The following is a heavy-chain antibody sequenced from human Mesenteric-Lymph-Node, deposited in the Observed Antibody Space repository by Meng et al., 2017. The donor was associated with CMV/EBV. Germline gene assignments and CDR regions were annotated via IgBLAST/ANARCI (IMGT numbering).Heavy chain of an antibody. V-gene: IGHV3-23*01. D-gene: IGHD2-2*02. CDR2: ISGSGVTT. Sequence: GESLKISCAASGFTFSSYALNWVRQAPGKGLEWVSAISGSGVTTYYADSVKGRFTVSRDNSKNTLYLQMDSLRAEDTAVYYCARGCSSYSCYTVVGYYGMDVWGQGITVTVSS. J-gene: IGHJ6*02. CDR3: ARGCSSYSCYTVVGYYGMDV. CDR1: GFTFSSYA.